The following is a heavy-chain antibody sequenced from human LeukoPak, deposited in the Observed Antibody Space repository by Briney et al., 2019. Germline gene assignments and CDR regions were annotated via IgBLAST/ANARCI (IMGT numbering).Heavy chain of an antibody. V-gene: IGHV3-30*04. CDR3: ARDSQRNTMIVVVTSTPHAFDI. CDR2: ISYDGSNK. D-gene: IGHD3-22*01. Sequence: GRSLRLSCAASGFTFSSYAMHWVRQAPGKGLEWVAVISYDGSNKYYADSVKGRFTISRDNSKNMLYLQMNSLRAEDTAVYYCARDSQRNTMIVVVTSTPHAFDIWGQGTTVTVSS. J-gene: IGHJ3*02. CDR1: GFTFSSYA.